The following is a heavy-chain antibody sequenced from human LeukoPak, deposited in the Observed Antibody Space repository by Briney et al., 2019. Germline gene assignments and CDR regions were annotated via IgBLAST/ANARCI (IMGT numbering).Heavy chain of an antibody. CDR1: GFTFDDYA. Sequence: GGSLRLSCAAPGFTFDDYAMHWVRQAPGKGLEWVSLISWDGGSTYYADSVKGRFTISRDNSKNSLYLQMNSLRAEDTALYYCAKDISSYGYEPFDYWGQGTLVTVSS. V-gene: IGHV3-43D*03. CDR3: AKDISSYGYEPFDY. J-gene: IGHJ4*02. D-gene: IGHD5-18*01. CDR2: ISWDGGST.